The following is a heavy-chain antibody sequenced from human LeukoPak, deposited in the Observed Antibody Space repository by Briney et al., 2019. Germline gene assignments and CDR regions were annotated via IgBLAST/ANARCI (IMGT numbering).Heavy chain of an antibody. V-gene: IGHV3-21*01. Sequence: GGSLRLSCAASGFTFSSYSMNWVRQAPGKGLEWVSSISSSSSYIYYADSVKGRFTISRDNATNSLYLQMNSLRAEDTAVYYCARDLGYCGGDCYSGSDWYFDLWGRGTLVTVSS. D-gene: IGHD2-21*02. CDR1: GFTFSSYS. J-gene: IGHJ2*01. CDR2: ISSSSSYI. CDR3: ARDLGYCGGDCYSGSDWYFDL.